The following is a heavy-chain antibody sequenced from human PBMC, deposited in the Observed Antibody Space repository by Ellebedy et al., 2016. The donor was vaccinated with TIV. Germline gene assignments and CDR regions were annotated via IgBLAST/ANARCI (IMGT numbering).Heavy chain of an antibody. Sequence: PGGSLRLSCVASGFRISSYGMHWVRQAHSKGLEWVAYTRVDESKKYYADSVKGRFLISRDNSKNTLYLLMNGLRRSDTAVYYSAKGRSEAVDHWGQGILVTVSS. CDR2: TRVDESKK. CDR1: GFRISSYG. CDR3: AKGRSEAVDH. J-gene: IGHJ4*02. V-gene: IGHV3-30*02.